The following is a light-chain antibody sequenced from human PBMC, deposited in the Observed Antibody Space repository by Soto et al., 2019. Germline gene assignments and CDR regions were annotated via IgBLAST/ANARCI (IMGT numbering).Light chain of an antibody. CDR2: DAS. CDR1: QGINGY. CDR3: QQRTNWHIT. Sequence: EIVLTQSPATLSLSPGERATLSCRASQGINGYLAWYQQKPGQAPGLLIYDASNRATGIPARFSGSGPGTDFTLTISSPEPEDFAVYFCQQRTNWHITFGQGTRLEIK. V-gene: IGKV3D-11*01. J-gene: IGKJ5*01.